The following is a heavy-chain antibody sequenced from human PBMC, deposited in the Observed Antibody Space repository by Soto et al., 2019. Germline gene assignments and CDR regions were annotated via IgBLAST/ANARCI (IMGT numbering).Heavy chain of an antibody. J-gene: IGHJ4*02. CDR2: IYHSGST. D-gene: IGHD3-22*01. CDR1: GGSISSGGYS. V-gene: IGHV4-30-2*01. CDR3: ARGADYYDSSGYYYESKSFDY. Sequence: SETLSLTCAVSGGSISSGGYSWSWIRQPPGKGLEWIGYIYHSGSTHYNPSLKSRVTISVDRSKNQFSLKLSSVTAADTAVYYCARGADYYDSSGYYYESKSFDYWGQGTLVTVSS.